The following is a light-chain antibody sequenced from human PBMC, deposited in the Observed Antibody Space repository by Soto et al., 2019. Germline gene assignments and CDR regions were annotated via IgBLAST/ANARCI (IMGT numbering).Light chain of an antibody. CDR2: GAS. J-gene: IGKJ2*01. Sequence: DIQMTQSPSAVSASVGDRVTITCRASQGISTGLAWYQQKPGKAPKFLIYGASSLERGVPSRFSGSGSGTDFTLTISSLQSEDFATYYCQQASSLPYTFCQGTKLEIK. CDR1: QGISTG. V-gene: IGKV1-12*01. CDR3: QQASSLPYT.